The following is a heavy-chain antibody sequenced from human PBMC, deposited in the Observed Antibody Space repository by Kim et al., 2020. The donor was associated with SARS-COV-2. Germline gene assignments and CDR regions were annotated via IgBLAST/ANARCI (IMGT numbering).Heavy chain of an antibody. CDR3: ARRAPTRITIFGVPPLLGYCFDY. CDR1: GGSISSSSYY. CDR2: IYYSGST. D-gene: IGHD3-3*01. V-gene: IGHV4-39*01. Sequence: SETLSLTCTVSGGSISSSSYYWGWIRQPPGKGLEWIGSIYYSGSTYYNPSLKSRVTISVDTSKNQFSLKLSSVTAADTAVYYCARRAPTRITIFGVPPLLGYCFDYWGQGTLVTVSS. J-gene: IGHJ4*02.